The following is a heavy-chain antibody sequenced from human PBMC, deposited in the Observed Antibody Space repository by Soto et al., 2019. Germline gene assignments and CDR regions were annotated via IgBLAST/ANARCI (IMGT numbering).Heavy chain of an antibody. CDR3: AKDSHRGKGYRPKYYYYSGMDV. V-gene: IGHV3-30*18. CDR1: GFTFSSYG. J-gene: IGHJ6*02. Sequence: QVQLVESGGGVVQPGRSLRLSCAASGFTFSSYGMHWVRQAPGKGLEWVAVISYDGSNKYYADSVKGRFTISRDNSKKTPYLQMNSLRAEDTAVDYCAKDSHRGKGYRPKYYYYSGMDVWGQGTTVTVSS. CDR2: ISYDGSNK. D-gene: IGHD5-12*01.